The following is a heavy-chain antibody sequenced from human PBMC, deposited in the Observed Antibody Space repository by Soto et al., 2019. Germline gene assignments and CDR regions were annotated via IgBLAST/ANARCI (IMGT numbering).Heavy chain of an antibody. CDR2: INAGNGNT. CDR1: GDSFTSYA. Sequence: GASVKLSCKACGDSFTSYAMHWVRQAPGQRLEWMGWINAGNGNTKYSQKFQGRVTITRDTSASTACMELSSLRSEDTAVYYCARGITLPTPLDYWGQGTLVTVSS. CDR3: ARGITLPTPLDY. D-gene: IGHD1-20*01. J-gene: IGHJ4*02. V-gene: IGHV1-3*01.